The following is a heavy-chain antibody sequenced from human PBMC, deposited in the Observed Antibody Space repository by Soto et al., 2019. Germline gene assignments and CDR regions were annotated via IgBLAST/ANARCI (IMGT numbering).Heavy chain of an antibody. J-gene: IGHJ3*02. D-gene: IGHD6-6*01. Sequence: ASVKVSCKASGYTFTSYDINWVRQATGQGLEWMGWMNPNSGNTGYAQKFQGGVTMTRNTSISTAYMELSSLRSEDTAVYYCGYSSSPDVAFDIWGQGTMVTVSS. CDR1: GYTFTSYD. V-gene: IGHV1-8*01. CDR3: GYSSSPDVAFDI. CDR2: MNPNSGNT.